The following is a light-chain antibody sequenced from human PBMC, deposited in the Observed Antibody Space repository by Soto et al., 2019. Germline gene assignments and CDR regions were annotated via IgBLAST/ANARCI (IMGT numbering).Light chain of an antibody. CDR2: EVS. CDR3: SSYTTSTTWV. J-gene: IGLJ3*02. V-gene: IGLV2-14*01. CDR1: NSDVGGYNY. Sequence: QSALTQPASVSGSPGQSIAISCTGTNSDVGGYNYVSWYQHHPGKAPKLMIYEVSNRPSGVSHRFSGSKSGNTASLTISGLQAEDEADDYCSSYTTSTTWVFGGGTKLTVL.